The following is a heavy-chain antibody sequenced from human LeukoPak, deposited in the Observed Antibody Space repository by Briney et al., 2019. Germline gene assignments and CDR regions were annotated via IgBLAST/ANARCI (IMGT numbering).Heavy chain of an antibody. V-gene: IGHV4-39*07. CDR2: IFYSGST. Sequence: SETLSLTCTVSGGSISTSNYYWGWIRQPPGKGLEWIGNIFYSGSTYYSPSLKSRVTISLDTSRNQFSLKLSSVTATDTAVYYCARVGRGVGRYFDYWGQGTLVTVSS. D-gene: IGHD1-26*01. J-gene: IGHJ4*02. CDR3: ARVGRGVGRYFDY. CDR1: GGSISTSNYY.